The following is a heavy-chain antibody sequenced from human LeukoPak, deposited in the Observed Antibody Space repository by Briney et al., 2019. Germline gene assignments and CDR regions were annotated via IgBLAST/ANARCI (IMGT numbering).Heavy chain of an antibody. CDR2: ISAYNGNT. D-gene: IGHD6-19*01. J-gene: IGHJ4*02. CDR3: ARFAPDRGWSDY. CDR1: GYTFTSYG. Sequence: GASVKVSCKASGYTFTSYGISWVRQAPGQGLEWMGWISAYNGNTNYAQKLQGRVTMTTDTSTSTVYMELRSLRSDDTAVYYCARFAPDRGWSDYWGQGTLVTVSS. V-gene: IGHV1-18*01.